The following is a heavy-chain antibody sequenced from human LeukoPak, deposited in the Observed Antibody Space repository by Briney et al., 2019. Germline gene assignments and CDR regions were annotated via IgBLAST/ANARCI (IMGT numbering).Heavy chain of an antibody. Sequence: PGGSLRLSCAASGFTFSSYGMSWVRQAPGKGLEWVSAISGSGGSTYYADSVKGRFTISRDNSKNTLYLQMNSLRAEDTAVYYCAKGAPLLWFGDESRFDYWGQGTLVTVSS. CDR3: AKGAPLLWFGDESRFDY. V-gene: IGHV3-23*01. J-gene: IGHJ4*02. CDR1: GFTFSSYG. D-gene: IGHD3-10*01. CDR2: ISGSGGST.